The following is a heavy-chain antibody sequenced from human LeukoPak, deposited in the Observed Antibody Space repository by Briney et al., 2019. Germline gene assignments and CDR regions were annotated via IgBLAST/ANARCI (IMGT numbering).Heavy chain of an antibody. CDR3: VRGPDYYYDSSGSFDY. V-gene: IGHV3-11*04. Sequence: PGGSLRLSCAVSGFTFSDHYFAWIRQAPGKGLEWISYISNSANTIYYADSARGRFTTSRDNAKNSLFLQMNSLRVEDTAVYYCVRGPDYYYDSSGSFDYWGHGTLVTVSS. J-gene: IGHJ4*01. D-gene: IGHD3-22*01. CDR2: ISNSANTI. CDR1: GFTFSDHY.